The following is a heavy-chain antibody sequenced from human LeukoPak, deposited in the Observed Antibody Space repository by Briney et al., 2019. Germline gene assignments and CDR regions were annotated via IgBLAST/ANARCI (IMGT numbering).Heavy chain of an antibody. J-gene: IGHJ5*02. Sequence: GGSLRLSCAAPGFTFSSYSMNWVRQAPGKGLEWVSSISSSSRYIYYADSVKGRFTISRGNAKNSLYLQMNSLRAEDTAVYYCARGFSYYYTSGSYAWVDPWGQGTLVTVSS. CDR3: ARGFSYYYTSGSYAWVDP. CDR2: ISSSSRYI. D-gene: IGHD3-10*01. V-gene: IGHV3-21*04. CDR1: GFTFSSYS.